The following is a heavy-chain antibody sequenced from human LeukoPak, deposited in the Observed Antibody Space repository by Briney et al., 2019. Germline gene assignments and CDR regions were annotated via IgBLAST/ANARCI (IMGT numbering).Heavy chain of an antibody. D-gene: IGHD4-17*01. CDR1: GYTFTSYG. CDR2: ISAYNGNT. CDR3: ARGGDYEYFQH. J-gene: IGHJ1*01. V-gene: IGHV1-18*01. Sequence: ASVKVSCKPFGYTFTSYGITWVRQAPGQGLEWMGWISAYNGNTNYAQKFQDRVTMSTDTSTSTAYMELRSLKSDDTAVYYCARGGDYEYFQHWGQGTLVTVSS.